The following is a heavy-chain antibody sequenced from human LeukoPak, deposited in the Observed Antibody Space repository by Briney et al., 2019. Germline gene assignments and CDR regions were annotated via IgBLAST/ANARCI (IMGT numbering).Heavy chain of an antibody. D-gene: IGHD2-8*01. J-gene: IGHJ5*02. CDR3: ARDCPMVYAIS. V-gene: IGHV1-46*01. CDR2: INPSGDGT. Sequence: GASVRVSCTASGYTFTGYFMHWVRQAPGQGLEWVGAINPSGDGTSYTQTFQGRVTMTRDISTSTVFMELTSLRSEDTAVYFCARDCPMVYAISWGQGTLVTVSS. CDR1: GYTFTGYF.